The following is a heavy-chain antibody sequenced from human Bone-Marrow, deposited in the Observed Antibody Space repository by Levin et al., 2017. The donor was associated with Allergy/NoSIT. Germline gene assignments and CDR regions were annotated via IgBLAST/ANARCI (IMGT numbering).Heavy chain of an antibody. Sequence: PGGSLRLSCKGSGYMFTSNWIAWVRQMPGKGLEWMGIIHPGDSETTYSPSFQGQVTISVDKSINTAYLQWSSLKASDTAMYYCARQKISYFDSWGQGTLVTVSS. CDR3: ARQKISYFDS. CDR1: GYMFTSNW. V-gene: IGHV5-51*01. CDR2: IHPGDSET. J-gene: IGHJ4*02.